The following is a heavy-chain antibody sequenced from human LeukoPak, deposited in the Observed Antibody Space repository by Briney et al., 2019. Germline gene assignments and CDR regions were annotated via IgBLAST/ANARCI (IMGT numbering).Heavy chain of an antibody. CDR1: GFTFSSYS. CDR2: ISSSSSYI. CDR3: ARAPIAVAGTDH. J-gene: IGHJ4*02. V-gene: IGHV3-21*01. Sequence: GGSLRLSCAASGFTFSSYSMNWVRQAPGKGLEWVSSISSSSSYIYYADSVKGRFTISRDNAKNSLYLQMNSLRAEDTAVYYCARAPIAVAGTDHWGQGTLVTVSS. D-gene: IGHD6-19*01.